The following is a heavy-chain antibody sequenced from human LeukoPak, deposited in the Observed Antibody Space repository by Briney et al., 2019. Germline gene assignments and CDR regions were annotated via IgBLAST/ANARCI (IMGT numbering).Heavy chain of an antibody. D-gene: IGHD5-24*01. CDR3: ARGGGAARRWLQTGGYAFDI. V-gene: IGHV1-8*01. J-gene: IGHJ3*02. CDR2: MNPNSGNT. CDR1: GYTFTSYD. Sequence: ASVTVSCTASGYTFTSYDINWVRQAPGQGLEWMGWMNPNSGNTGYAQKFQGRVTMTRNTSISTAYMELSSLRSEDTAVYYCARGGGAARRWLQTGGYAFDIWGQGTMVTVSS.